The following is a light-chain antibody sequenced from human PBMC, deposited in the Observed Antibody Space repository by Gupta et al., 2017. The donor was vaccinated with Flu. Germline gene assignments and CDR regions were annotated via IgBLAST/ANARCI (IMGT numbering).Light chain of an antibody. V-gene: IGKV3-11*01. CDR2: EAS. J-gene: IGKJ3*01. CDR3: QHRRW. Sequence: LTQSPATLSLSPGEGATLSCRASQSVTFYLAGYQHKPGQAPRLLIYEASNRATGIPARFSGSGSGTDFTRTISNMEPEDFGVYYCQHRRWFGPGTKVDIK. CDR1: QSVTFY.